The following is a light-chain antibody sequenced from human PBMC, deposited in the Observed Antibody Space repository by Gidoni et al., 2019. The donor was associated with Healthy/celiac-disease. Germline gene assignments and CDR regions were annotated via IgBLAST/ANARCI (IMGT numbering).Light chain of an antibody. CDR1: QSISSY. V-gene: IGKV1-39*01. J-gene: IGKJ1*01. CDR3: QQSYSTPQT. Sequence: DIQMTQSPSSLSASVGDRVTITCRASQSISSYLNWYQQKPGKAPKLRIYAASRLQSGVPSRFSGSGSGTDFTLTISSLQPEDFATYYCQQSYSTPQTCGQGTKVEIK. CDR2: AAS.